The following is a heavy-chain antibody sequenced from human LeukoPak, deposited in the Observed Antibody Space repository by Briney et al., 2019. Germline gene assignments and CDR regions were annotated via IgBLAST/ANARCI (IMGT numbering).Heavy chain of an antibody. CDR3: ARDYYDTTEGRDAFDY. CDR1: GYSFTGNY. CDR2: INPNSGGT. V-gene: IGHV1-2*02. J-gene: IGHJ4*02. D-gene: IGHD3-22*01. Sequence: ASVTVSCKASGYSFTGNYMHWVRQAPGQGLEWMGWINPNSGGTNYAQKFQGRVTMPRDTSISTAYMELSRLRSDDTAVYYCARDYYDTTEGRDAFDYWGQGTLVTVSS.